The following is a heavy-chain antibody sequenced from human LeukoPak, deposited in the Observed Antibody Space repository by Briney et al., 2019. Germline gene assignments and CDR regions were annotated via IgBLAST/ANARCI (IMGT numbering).Heavy chain of an antibody. V-gene: IGHV4-59*01. CDR1: GGSISSYY. D-gene: IGHD5-18*01. J-gene: IGHJ6*03. CDR3: ARAGYSYGHYYYYYYMDV. Sequence: PSETLSLTCTVSGGSISSYYWSWIRQPPGKGLEWIGYIYYSGSTNYNPSLKSRVTISVDTSKNQFSLKLSSVTAADTAVYYCARAGYSYGHYYYYYYMDVWGKGTTVTISS. CDR2: IYYSGST.